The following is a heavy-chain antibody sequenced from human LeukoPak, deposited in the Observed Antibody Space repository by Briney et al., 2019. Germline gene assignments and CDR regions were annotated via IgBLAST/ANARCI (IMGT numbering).Heavy chain of an antibody. CDR2: ISGSGGST. Sequence: GGSLRLSCAASGFTFSSYAMSWVRQAPGKGLEWVSAISGSGGSTYYADSVKGRFTISRDNSKNTLYLQMNSLRAEDTAVYYCAKEVESYDSSGYYYYYGMDVWGQGTTVTVSS. D-gene: IGHD3-22*01. J-gene: IGHJ6*02. V-gene: IGHV3-23*01. CDR3: AKEVESYDSSGYYYYYGMDV. CDR1: GFTFSSYA.